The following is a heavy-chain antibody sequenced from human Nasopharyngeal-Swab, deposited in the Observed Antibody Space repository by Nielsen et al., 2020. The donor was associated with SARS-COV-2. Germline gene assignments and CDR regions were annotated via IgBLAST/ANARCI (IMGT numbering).Heavy chain of an antibody. D-gene: IGHD6-19*01. CDR3: ARDLTLIAVAGTGY. J-gene: IGHJ4*02. CDR1: GFTFSSYG. V-gene: IGHV3-21*01. Sequence: GESLKISCAASGFTFSSYGMNWVRQAPGKGLEWVASISSSSSYIYYADSVKGRFTISRDNAKNSLYLQMNSLRAEDTAVYYCARDLTLIAVAGTGYWGQGTLVNVSS. CDR2: ISSSSSYI.